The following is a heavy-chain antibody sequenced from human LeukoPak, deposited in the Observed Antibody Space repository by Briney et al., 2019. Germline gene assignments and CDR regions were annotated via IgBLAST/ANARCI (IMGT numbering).Heavy chain of an antibody. D-gene: IGHD2-21*02. CDR2: IYYSGST. Sequence: PSETLSLTCTVSGGSITSYYWSWIRQPPGKGLEWIGSIYYSGSTNYNPSLKSRVTISVDTSKNQFSLKLSSVTAADTAVYYCARGMMTFDYWGQGTLVTVSS. CDR3: ARGMMTFDY. J-gene: IGHJ4*02. V-gene: IGHV4-59*01. CDR1: GGSITSYY.